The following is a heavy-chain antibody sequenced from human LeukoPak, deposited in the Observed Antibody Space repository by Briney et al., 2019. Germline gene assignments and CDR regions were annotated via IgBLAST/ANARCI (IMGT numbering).Heavy chain of an antibody. J-gene: IGHJ3*02. Sequence: PSETLSLTCTVSGGSINSSSRNSYYWGWIRQPPGKGLEWVGGIYYSGTTYYSPSLKSRVTISIDTTRNQFSLKLTSVTAADTAMYYCARPQLSAPEDAFDIWGRGTMVTVSS. CDR2: IYYSGTT. CDR3: ARPQLSAPEDAFDI. CDR1: GGSINSSSRNSYY. D-gene: IGHD2-2*01. V-gene: IGHV4-39*01.